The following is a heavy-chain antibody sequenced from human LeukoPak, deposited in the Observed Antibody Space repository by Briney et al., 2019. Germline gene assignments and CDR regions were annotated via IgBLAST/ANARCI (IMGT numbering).Heavy chain of an antibody. CDR2: ISSNGGST. J-gene: IGHJ4*02. D-gene: IGHD2-15*01. Sequence: PGGSLRLSCAASGFTFSSYAMHWVRQAPGKGLEYVSAISSNGGSTYYANSVKGRFTISRDNSKNTLYLQMNSLRAEDTAVYYCAKDIVVVVAAFARYFDYWGQGTLVTVSS. CDR3: AKDIVVVVAAFARYFDY. CDR1: GFTFSSYA. V-gene: IGHV3-64*01.